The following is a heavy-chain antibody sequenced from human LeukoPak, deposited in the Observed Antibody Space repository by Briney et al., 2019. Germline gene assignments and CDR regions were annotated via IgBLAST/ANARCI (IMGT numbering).Heavy chain of an antibody. Sequence: ASVTVSCTASGYTFTSYDINWVRQAAGQGLEWMGWMNANRGTTDYAQKFQGRVTMTRNTSISTAYMELSSLISEDTAVYYCTRGRSYYDSSGRQDYWGQGTLVTVSS. CDR1: GYTFTSYD. J-gene: IGHJ4*02. CDR2: MNANRGTT. CDR3: TRGRSYYDSSGRQDY. D-gene: IGHD3-22*01. V-gene: IGHV1-8*01.